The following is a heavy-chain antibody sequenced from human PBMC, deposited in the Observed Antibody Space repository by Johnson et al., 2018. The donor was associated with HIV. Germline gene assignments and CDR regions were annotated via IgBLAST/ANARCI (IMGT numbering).Heavy chain of an antibody. J-gene: IGHJ3*02. CDR3: AREPSGCSGGSCYSWGAFDI. Sequence: QVQLVESGGGVVQPGRSLRLSCAASGFTFSSYAMHWVRQAPGKGLEWVAVISYDGSNKYYADSVKGRFTISRDNSKTTLSLQMSSLRGQDTAVYYCAREPSGCSGGSCYSWGAFDIWGQGTMVTVSS. D-gene: IGHD2-15*01. V-gene: IGHV3-30*14. CDR2: ISYDGSNK. CDR1: GFTFSSYA.